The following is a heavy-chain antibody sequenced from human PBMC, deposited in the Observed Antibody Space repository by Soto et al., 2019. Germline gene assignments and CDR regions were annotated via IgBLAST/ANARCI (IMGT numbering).Heavy chain of an antibody. CDR2: VSYDGSTK. CDR3: ARDLGGYNSPYFDY. J-gene: IGHJ4*02. V-gene: IGHV3-30*04. Sequence: QVQLVESGGGVVQPGRSLRLSCAASGFTFSSYALHWVRQAPGKGLEWVAVVSYDGSTKYYADSVKGRFTISRDNSKNTLYLQMDGLRQEDTALYYCARDLGGYNSPYFDYWGQGTLVTVSS. D-gene: IGHD6-25*01. CDR1: GFTFSSYA.